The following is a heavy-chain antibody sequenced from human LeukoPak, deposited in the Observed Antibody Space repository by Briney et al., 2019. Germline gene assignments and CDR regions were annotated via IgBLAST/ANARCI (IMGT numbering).Heavy chain of an antibody. D-gene: IGHD3-3*01. V-gene: IGHV1-2*02. J-gene: IGHJ3*02. CDR2: INSNRGGT. CDR1: GYTFTNYY. Sequence: ASVKVSCKASGYTFTNYYIHWVRQAPGQGLEWMGWINSNRGGTNYAQKFQGRVTMTRDTSISTAYMQQRSVRSDDTAVYYCSRDHGDDAFDIWGPGTMVTVSS. CDR3: SRDHGDDAFDI.